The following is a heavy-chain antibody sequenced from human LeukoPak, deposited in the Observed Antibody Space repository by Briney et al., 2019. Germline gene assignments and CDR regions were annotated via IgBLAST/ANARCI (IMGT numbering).Heavy chain of an antibody. CDR3: ARGPTTVTRAFDY. V-gene: IGHV4-4*07. J-gene: IGHJ4*02. D-gene: IGHD4-17*01. CDR1: GGSFSIYY. CDR2: IYTSGST. Sequence: PSETLSLTCAVSGGSFSIYYWSWIPQPAGKGLEWIGHIYTSGSTNYNPSLKSRVTMSVDTSKNQFSLHLSSVTAADTAVYYCARGPTTVTRAFDYWGQGTLVTVSS.